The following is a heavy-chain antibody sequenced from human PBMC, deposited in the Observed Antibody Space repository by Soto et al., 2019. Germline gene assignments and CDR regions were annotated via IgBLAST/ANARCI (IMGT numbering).Heavy chain of an antibody. CDR1: GFTSSNYW. CDR3: ARSVRSGSFPYYYYAMDV. CDR2: IKSDGSST. D-gene: IGHD3-10*01. Sequence: EVQLVESGGGLVQPGGSLRLSCAASGFTSSNYWMHWVRQAPGKGLVWVSRIKSDGSSTSYADSVKGRFTISRDNAKNTLDLQMHGLRAEDMAVYYCARSVRSGSFPYYYYAMDVWVQGTTVTVSS. V-gene: IGHV3-74*01. J-gene: IGHJ6*02.